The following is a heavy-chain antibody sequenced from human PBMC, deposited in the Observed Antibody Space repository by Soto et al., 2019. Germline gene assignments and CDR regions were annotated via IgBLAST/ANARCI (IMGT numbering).Heavy chain of an antibody. J-gene: IGHJ5*02. CDR3: AREGSYDYGDNHLGFDP. D-gene: IGHD4-17*01. V-gene: IGHV4-30-4*08. CDR2: IYYSGST. CDR1: GGSISSGGYY. Sequence: SETLSLTCTVSGGSISSGGYYWSWIRQHPGKGLEWIGYIYYSGSTYYNPSLKSRVTISVDTSKNQFSLKLSSVTAADTAVYYCAREGSYDYGDNHLGFDPWGQGTLVTVSS.